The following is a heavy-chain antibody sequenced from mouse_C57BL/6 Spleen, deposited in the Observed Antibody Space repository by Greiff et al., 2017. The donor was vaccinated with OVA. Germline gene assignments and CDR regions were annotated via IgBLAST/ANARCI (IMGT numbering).Heavy chain of an antibody. CDR3: ARGLFHYYAMDY. CDR2: ISYDGSN. J-gene: IGHJ4*01. V-gene: IGHV3-6*01. Sequence: EVKLMESGPGLVKPSQSLSLTCSVTGYSITSGYYWNWIRQFPGNKLEWMGYISYDGSNNYNPSLKNRISITRDTSKNQFFLKLNSVTTEDTATYYCARGLFHYYAMDYWGQGTSVTVSS. CDR1: GYSITSGYY.